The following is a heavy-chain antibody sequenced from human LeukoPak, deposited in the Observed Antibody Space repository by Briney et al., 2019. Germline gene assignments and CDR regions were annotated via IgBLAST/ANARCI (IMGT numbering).Heavy chain of an antibody. J-gene: IGHJ4*02. V-gene: IGHV1-18*01. D-gene: IGHD5-18*01. CDR2: ISAYNGNT. Sequence: ASVKVSCKASGYTFTSYGISWVRQAPGQGLEWMGWISAYNGNTNYAQKLQGRVTMTTDTSTSTAYMDLRSLRSDDTAVYYCVRDDGYSYRKGVDRFDYWGQGTLVTVSS. CDR3: VRDDGYSYRKGVDRFDY. CDR1: GYTFTSYG.